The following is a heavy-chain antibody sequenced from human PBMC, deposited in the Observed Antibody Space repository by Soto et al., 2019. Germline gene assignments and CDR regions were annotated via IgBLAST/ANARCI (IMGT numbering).Heavy chain of an antibody. CDR3: ARGQGFGELLGGRAFDI. CDR2: INHSGST. J-gene: IGHJ3*02. V-gene: IGHV4-34*01. D-gene: IGHD3-10*01. Sequence: XATLSLTCAVYGGSFSGYYWSWIRQPPGKGLEWIGEINHSGSTNYNPSLKSRVTISVDTSKNQFSLKLSSVTAADTAVYYCARGQGFGELLGGRAFDIWGQGTMVTVSS. CDR1: GGSFSGYY.